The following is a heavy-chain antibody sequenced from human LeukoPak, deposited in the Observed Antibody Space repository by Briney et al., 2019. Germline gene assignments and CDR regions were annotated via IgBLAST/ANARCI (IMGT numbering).Heavy chain of an antibody. J-gene: IGHJ5*02. CDR3: ARDLDGYRSGNGA. V-gene: IGHV3-30*03. CDR1: GFTFSGSA. CDR2: ISYDGGNQ. Sequence: GGSLRLSCAASGFTFSGSALHWVRQAPGKGLEWVAVISYDGGNQFYADSVKGRFTISRDNSKNTVYLQMDSLRPEDTAVYHCARDLDGYRSGNGAWGQGTLVTVSS. D-gene: IGHD5-12*01.